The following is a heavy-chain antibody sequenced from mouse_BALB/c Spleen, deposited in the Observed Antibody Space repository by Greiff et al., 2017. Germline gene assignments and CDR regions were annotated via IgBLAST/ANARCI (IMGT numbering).Heavy chain of an antibody. CDR2: INPSTGYT. J-gene: IGHJ4*01. CDR1: GYTFTSYW. Sequence: VQLVESGAELAKPGASVKMSCKASGYTFTSYWMHWVKQRPGQGLEWIGYINPSTGYTEYNQKFKDKATLTADKSSSTAYMQLSSLTSEDSAVYYCARGGKAMDYWGQGTSVTVSS. CDR3: ARGGKAMDY. D-gene: IGHD2-1*01. V-gene: IGHV1-7*01.